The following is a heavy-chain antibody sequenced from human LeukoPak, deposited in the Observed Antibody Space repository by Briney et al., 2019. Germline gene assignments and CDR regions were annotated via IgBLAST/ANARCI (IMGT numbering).Heavy chain of an antibody. CDR3: ARVNTAMVTTDALDI. J-gene: IGHJ3*02. D-gene: IGHD5-18*01. CDR2: IYYSGST. CDR1: GGSISSSSYY. V-gene: IGHV4-39*01. Sequence: SETLSLTCTVSGGSISSSSYYWGWIRQPPGKGLEWIGSIYYSGSTYYNPSLKSRVTISVDTSKNQFSLKLSSVTAADTAVYYCARVNTAMVTTDALDIWGQGTMVTVSS.